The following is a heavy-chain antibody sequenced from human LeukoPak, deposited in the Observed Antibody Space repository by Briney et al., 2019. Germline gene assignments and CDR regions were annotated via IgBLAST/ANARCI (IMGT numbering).Heavy chain of an antibody. CDR3: ARTSTGTTDSFDY. Sequence: SETPSLTCAVSGYSISSGFYWGWIRQPPGKGLEWIGTIYRSGTTYYNPSLKSRVTISADTSKNQFSLKLSSVTAADTALYYCARTSTGTTDSFDYWGQGTLVNVSS. CDR2: IYRSGTT. V-gene: IGHV4-38-2*01. D-gene: IGHD1-7*01. CDR1: GYSISSGFY. J-gene: IGHJ4*02.